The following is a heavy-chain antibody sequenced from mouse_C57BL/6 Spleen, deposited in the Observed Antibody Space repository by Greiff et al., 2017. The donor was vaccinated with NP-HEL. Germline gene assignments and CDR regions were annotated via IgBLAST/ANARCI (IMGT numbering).Heavy chain of an antibody. Sequence: EVQLVESEGGLVQPGSSMKLSCTASGFTFSDYYMAWVRQVPEKGLEWVANINYDGSSTYYLDSLKSRFIISRDNAKNILYLQMSSLKSEDTATYYCARVLVTSWVFDYGGQGTTLTVSS. CDR3: ARVLVTSWVFDY. CDR1: GFTFSDYY. CDR2: INYDGSST. J-gene: IGHJ2*01. D-gene: IGHD2-12*01. V-gene: IGHV5-16*01.